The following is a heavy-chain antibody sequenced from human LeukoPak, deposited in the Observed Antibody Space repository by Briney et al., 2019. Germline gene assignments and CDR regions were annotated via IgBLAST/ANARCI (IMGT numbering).Heavy chain of an antibody. CDR1: GFTFSSYA. J-gene: IGHJ4*02. Sequence: GGSLRLSCAASGFTFSSYAMSWVRQAPGKGLEWVSTINGGGAYTYYADSVKGRFTISRDNSKNTLYLQMTSLTAEDTAIYYCANSIAAARGYYFDYWGQGTLVTVSS. D-gene: IGHD6-13*01. CDR2: INGGGAYT. CDR3: ANSIAAARGYYFDY. V-gene: IGHV3-23*01.